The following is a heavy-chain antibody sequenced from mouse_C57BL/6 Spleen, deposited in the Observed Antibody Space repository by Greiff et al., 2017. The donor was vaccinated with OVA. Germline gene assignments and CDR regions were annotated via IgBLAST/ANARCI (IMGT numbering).Heavy chain of an antibody. CDR3: ARSGGYDYDDQDYFDY. V-gene: IGHV1-55*01. Sequence: VQLQQPGAELVKPGASVKMSCKASGYTFTSYWITWVKQRPGQGLEWIGDIYPGSGSTNYNEKFKSKATLTVDTSSSTAYMQLSSLTSEDSAVYYCARSGGYDYDDQDYFDYWGQGTTLTVSS. CDR2: IYPGSGST. D-gene: IGHD2-4*01. J-gene: IGHJ2*01. CDR1: GYTFTSYW.